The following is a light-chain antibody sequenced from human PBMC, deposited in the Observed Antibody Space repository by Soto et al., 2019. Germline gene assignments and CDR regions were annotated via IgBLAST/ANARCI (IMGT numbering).Light chain of an antibody. CDR2: DAS. J-gene: IGKJ1*01. V-gene: IGKV3-11*01. CDR1: QSVSSY. Sequence: EIVLTQSPATLSLSPGESATLSCRASQSVSSYLAWYQQKPGQAPRLLIYDASNRATGIPARFSGSGSGTDFTLTISRLEPEDFAVYYCQQRSNWTPWTFGQGTKVEIK. CDR3: QQRSNWTPWT.